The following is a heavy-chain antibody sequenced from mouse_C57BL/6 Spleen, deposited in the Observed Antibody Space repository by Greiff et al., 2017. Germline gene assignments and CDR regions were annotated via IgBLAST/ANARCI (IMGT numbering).Heavy chain of an antibody. J-gene: IGHJ2*01. CDR1: GYTFTSYW. D-gene: IGHD1-1*01. V-gene: IGHV1-61*01. CDR2: IYPSDSET. Sequence: QVQLQQPGAELVRPGSSVKLSCKASGYTFTSYWMAWVKQRPGQGLEWIGNIYPSDSETHYNQKFKDKATLTVDKSSSTAYMQLSSLTSEDSAVYYCARTTVVSDYWGQGTTLTVSS. CDR3: ARTTVVSDY.